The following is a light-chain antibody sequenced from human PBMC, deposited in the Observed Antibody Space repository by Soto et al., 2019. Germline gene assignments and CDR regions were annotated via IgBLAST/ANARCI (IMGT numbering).Light chain of an antibody. CDR2: GAS. Sequence: EIVMTQSPATLSVSPGERATLSCRASQSVSSNLAWYQQKPGQAPRLLIYGASTRATGIPARFSGSGSGTEFTLTISSLQSEDSAVYYCQQYNNWHTFGQGTKLEIK. CDR1: QSVSSN. J-gene: IGKJ2*01. V-gene: IGKV3-15*01. CDR3: QQYNNWHT.